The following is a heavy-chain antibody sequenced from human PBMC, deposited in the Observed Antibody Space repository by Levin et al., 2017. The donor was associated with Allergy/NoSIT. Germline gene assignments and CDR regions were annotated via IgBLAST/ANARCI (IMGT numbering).Heavy chain of an antibody. J-gene: IGHJ4*02. CDR2: IYSGGST. CDR3: ARGREGYCSSTSCYHY. D-gene: IGHD2-2*01. CDR1: GFTVSSNY. V-gene: IGHV3-66*01. Sequence: GESLKISCAASGFTVSSNYMSWVRQAPGKGLEWVSVIYSGGSTYYADSVKGRFTISRDNSKNTLYLQMNSLRAEDTAVYYCARGREGYCSSTSCYHYWGQGTLVTVSS.